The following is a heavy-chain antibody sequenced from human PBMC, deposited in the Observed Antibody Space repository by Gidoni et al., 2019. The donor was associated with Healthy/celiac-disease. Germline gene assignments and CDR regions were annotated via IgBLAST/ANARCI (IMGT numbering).Heavy chain of an antibody. Sequence: QVQLVESGGGVVQPGRSLRLSCAASGFTFSSYAMHWVRQAPGKGLVVVTVITYEGNNTYYADSVKGRFTISVDNSKKTRYRQLNSLRAEETGVDDGASDWRIYDYVGGGADTGELSLTLDYWGQGTLVTVSS. D-gene: IGHD3-16*01. V-gene: IGHV3-30-3*01. CDR3: ASDWRIYDYVGGGADTGELSLTLDY. CDR1: GFTFSSYA. CDR2: ITYEGNNT. J-gene: IGHJ4*02.